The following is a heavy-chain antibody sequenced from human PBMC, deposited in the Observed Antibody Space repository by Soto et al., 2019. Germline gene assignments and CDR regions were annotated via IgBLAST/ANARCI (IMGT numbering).Heavy chain of an antibody. Sequence: VQLVESGGGVVQPGRSLRLSCAASGFTFSSYGMHWVRQAPGKGLEWVAVISYDGSNKYYADSVKGRFTISRDNSKNTLYLQMNSLRAEDTAVYYCAKDPAGSGWSKIVDYWGQGTLVTVSS. CDR1: GFTFSSYG. D-gene: IGHD6-19*01. CDR3: AKDPAGSGWSKIVDY. CDR2: ISYDGSNK. V-gene: IGHV3-30*18. J-gene: IGHJ4*02.